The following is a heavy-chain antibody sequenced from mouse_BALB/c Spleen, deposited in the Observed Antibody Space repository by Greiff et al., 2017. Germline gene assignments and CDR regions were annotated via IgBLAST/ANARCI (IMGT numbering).Heavy chain of an antibody. J-gene: IGHJ4*01. D-gene: IGHD2-4*01. Sequence: EVQGVESGGGLVQPGGSRKLSCAASGFTFSSFGMHWVRQAPEKGLEWVAYISSGSSTIYYADTVKGRFTISRDNPKNTLFLQMTSLRSEDTAMYYCASTYYDYDGSYAMDYWGQGTSVTVSS. CDR3: ASTYYDYDGSYAMDY. V-gene: IGHV5-17*02. CDR2: ISSGSSTI. CDR1: GFTFSSFG.